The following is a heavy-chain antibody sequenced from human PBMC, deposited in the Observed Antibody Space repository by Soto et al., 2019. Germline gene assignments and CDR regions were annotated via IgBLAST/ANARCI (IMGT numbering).Heavy chain of an antibody. Sequence: EVQLLESGGGLVQPAGSLRLSCAASGFTFSVYTMSWFRQAPGKGLEWVSSIYGNGGSTFYSASVKGRFTISRDNSGNTLYLQMSSLRAEDTAIYYCEKDFTPDSRWDIDYWGQGSLVTVSS. CDR1: GFTFSVYT. V-gene: IGHV3-23*01. D-gene: IGHD1-26*01. J-gene: IGHJ4*02. CDR2: IYGNGGST. CDR3: EKDFTPDSRWDIDY.